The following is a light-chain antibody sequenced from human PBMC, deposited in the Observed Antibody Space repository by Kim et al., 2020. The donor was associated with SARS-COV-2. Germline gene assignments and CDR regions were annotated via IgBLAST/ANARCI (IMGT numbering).Light chain of an antibody. CDR2: GNS. CDR1: STNIGAGYD. J-gene: IGLJ3*02. CDR3: QSYDSSLSGGV. Sequence: QWVTIASTGSSTNIGAGYDVHWYQQLPGTAPKLLIYGNSNRPSGVPDRFCGSKSGTSASLAITGLQAEDEADYYCQSYDSSLSGGVFGGGTQLTVL. V-gene: IGLV1-40*01.